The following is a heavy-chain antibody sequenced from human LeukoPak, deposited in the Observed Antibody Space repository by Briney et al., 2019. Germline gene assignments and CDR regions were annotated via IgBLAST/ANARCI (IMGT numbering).Heavy chain of an antibody. Sequence: GGSLRLSCAASRFTFSSYWMHWVRQAPGKGLMCVSRIATDGSSATYADSVKGRFTISRDNAKNTLYPQMNSLRAEDTAVYYCAKIQGYSYGPFDYWGQGTLVTVSS. V-gene: IGHV3-74*01. CDR2: IATDGSSA. CDR3: AKIQGYSYGPFDY. D-gene: IGHD5-18*01. CDR1: RFTFSSYW. J-gene: IGHJ4*02.